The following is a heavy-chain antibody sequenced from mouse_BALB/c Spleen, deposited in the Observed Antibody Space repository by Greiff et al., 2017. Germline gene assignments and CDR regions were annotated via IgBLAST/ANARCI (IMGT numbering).Heavy chain of an antibody. Sequence: VQLQQSGAELMKPGASVKISCKATGYTFSSYWLEWVKQRPGHGLEWIGEILPGSGSTNYNEKFKGKATFTADTSSNTYYMQLNSLTSEDSAVYYCARGRRYDAMDYWGQGTSVTVSS. CDR1: GYTFSSYW. V-gene: IGHV1-9*01. CDR2: ILPGSGST. CDR3: ARGRRYDAMDY. J-gene: IGHJ4*01.